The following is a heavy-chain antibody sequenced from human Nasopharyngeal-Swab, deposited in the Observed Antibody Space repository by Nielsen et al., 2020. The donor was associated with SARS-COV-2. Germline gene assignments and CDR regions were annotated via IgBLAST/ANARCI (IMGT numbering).Heavy chain of an antibody. CDR3: AGQGGGDYYDSRRYYNYVMDV. CDR2: IIPIFGIA. CDR1: GGTFSSYA. D-gene: IGHD3-22*01. Sequence: SVKVSCKASGGTFSSYAISWVRQAPGQGLEWMGRIIPIFGIANYAQKLQGRVTITADKSTGTAYMELSSLRSEDTAVYYCAGQGGGDYYDSRRYYNYVMDVWGQGTTVTVSS. V-gene: IGHV1-69*04. J-gene: IGHJ6*02.